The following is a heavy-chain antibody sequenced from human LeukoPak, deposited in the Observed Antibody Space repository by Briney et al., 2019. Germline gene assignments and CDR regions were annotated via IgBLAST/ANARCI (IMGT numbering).Heavy chain of an antibody. Sequence: SETLSLTCTVSGGSISSGSYYWSWIRQHPGKGLEWTGYIYYSGSTYYNPSLKSRVTISVDTSKNQFSLKLSSVTAADTAVYYCARGDIVVVPAAIYFDYWGQGTLVTVSS. CDR3: ARGDIVVVPAAIYFDY. D-gene: IGHD2-2*01. J-gene: IGHJ4*02. CDR1: GGSISSGSYY. V-gene: IGHV4-31*03. CDR2: IYYSGST.